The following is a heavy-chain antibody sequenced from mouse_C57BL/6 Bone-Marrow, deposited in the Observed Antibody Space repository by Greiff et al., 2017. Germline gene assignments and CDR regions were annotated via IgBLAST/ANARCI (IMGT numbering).Heavy chain of an antibody. V-gene: IGHV1-52*01. J-gene: IGHJ2*01. CDR1: GYTFTSYW. Sequence: QVQLQQPGAELVRPGSSVKLSCKASGYTFTSYWMHWVKQRPIQGLEWIGNIDPSDSETHYNQKFKDKATLTVDKSSSTAYMQLSSLTSEDSAVYYCARYPQGSSDADYWGQGTTLTVSS. CDR2: IDPSDSET. D-gene: IGHD1-1*01. CDR3: ARYPQGSSDADY.